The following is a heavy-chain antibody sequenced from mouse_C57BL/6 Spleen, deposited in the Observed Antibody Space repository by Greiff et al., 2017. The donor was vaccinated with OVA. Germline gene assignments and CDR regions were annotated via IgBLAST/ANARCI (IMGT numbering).Heavy chain of an antibody. CDR1: GFTFSDAW. J-gene: IGHJ4*01. V-gene: IGHV6-6*01. D-gene: IGHD1-1*01. Sequence: EVMLVESGGGLVQPGGSMKLSCAASGFTFSDAWMDWVRQSPEKGLEWVAEIRNKANNHAKYYAESVKGRFTISRDASKSSVYLQMNSLRAEDTGIYYCTHFPYYYNYAMDYWGQGTSVTVSS. CDR3: THFPYYYNYAMDY. CDR2: IRNKANNHAK.